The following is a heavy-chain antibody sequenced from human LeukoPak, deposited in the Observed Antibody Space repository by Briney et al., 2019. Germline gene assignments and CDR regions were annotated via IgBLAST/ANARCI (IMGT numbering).Heavy chain of an antibody. CDR1: GFTFSSHG. CDR3: AKDDNYIRFLS. J-gene: IGHJ5*02. Sequence: PGETLRLSCAASGFTFSSHGMNWVRQAPGKGLEWVSGITGSGGNRYYADSVKGRFTISGDNSKNTLYLQMNSLRAEDTAVYYCAKDDNYIRFLSWGQGTLVTVSS. D-gene: IGHD3-16*01. CDR2: ITGSGGNR. V-gene: IGHV3-23*01.